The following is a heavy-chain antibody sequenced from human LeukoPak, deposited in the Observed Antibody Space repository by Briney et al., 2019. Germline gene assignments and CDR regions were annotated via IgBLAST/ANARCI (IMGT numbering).Heavy chain of an antibody. V-gene: IGHV3-23*01. Sequence: GGSLRLSCAASGFTFSSSAMSWVRQVPGKGLEWVSGISASGGSTYYADSVRGRFTISRDNSKNTLYVQMNSLRDEDTAVYYCAKRSGTASLGGTNFDYWGQGTRVTVSS. CDR2: ISASGGST. D-gene: IGHD6-19*01. J-gene: IGHJ4*02. CDR3: AKRSGTASLGGTNFDY. CDR1: GFTFSSSA.